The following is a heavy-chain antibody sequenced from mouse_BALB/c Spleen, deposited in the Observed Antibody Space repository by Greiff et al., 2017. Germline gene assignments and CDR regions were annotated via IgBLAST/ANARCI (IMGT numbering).Heavy chain of an antibody. V-gene: IGHV5-6*01. CDR2: ISSGGSYT. CDR1: GFTFSSYG. J-gene: IGHJ4*01. CDR3: ARQEDFFAMDY. Sequence: EVQLVESGGDLVKPGGSLKLSCAASGFTFSSYGMSWVRQTPDKRLEWVATISSGGSYTYYPDSVKGRFTISRDNAKNTLYLQMCSLKSEDTAMYYCARQEDFFAMDYWGQGTSVTVSS.